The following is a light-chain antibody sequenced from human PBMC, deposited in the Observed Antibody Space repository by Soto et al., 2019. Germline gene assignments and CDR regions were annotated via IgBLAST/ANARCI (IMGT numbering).Light chain of an antibody. Sequence: QSALTQPRSVSGSPGQSVTISCTGTSSDVGGYNYVSWYQQHPGKAPKLMIYDVSKWPSGVPDRFSGSKSGNTASLTISGRQAEDEADYYCCSYAGSYVVFGGGTKVTVL. J-gene: IGLJ2*01. CDR2: DVS. V-gene: IGLV2-11*01. CDR3: CSYAGSYVV. CDR1: SSDVGGYNY.